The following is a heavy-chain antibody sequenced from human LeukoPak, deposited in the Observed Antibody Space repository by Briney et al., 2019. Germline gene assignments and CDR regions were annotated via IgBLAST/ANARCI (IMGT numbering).Heavy chain of an antibody. CDR1: GFTFSSYG. CDR2: ISYDGSNK. CDR3: AKDRGKWLDSYGMDV. V-gene: IGHV3-30*18. Sequence: GGSLRLPCAASGFTFSSYGMHWVRQAPGKGLEWVAVISYDGSNKYYADSVKGRFTISRDNSKNTLYLQMNSLRAEDTAVYYCAKDRGKWLDSYGMDVWGQGTTVTVSS. D-gene: IGHD6-19*01. J-gene: IGHJ6*02.